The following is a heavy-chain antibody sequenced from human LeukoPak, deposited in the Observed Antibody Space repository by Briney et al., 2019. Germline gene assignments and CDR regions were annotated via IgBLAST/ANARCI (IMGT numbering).Heavy chain of an antibody. CDR1: GGSISSYY. CDR3: AREGGGYYASNWFDP. J-gene: IGHJ5*02. V-gene: IGHV4-59*01. Sequence: SETLSLTCTVSGGSISSYYWIWIRQPPGKGLEWIGYIYYSGSNNYNPSLTSRVTISVDTSKNQFSLKLSSVTAADTAVYYCAREGGGYYASNWFDPWGQGTLVTVSP. D-gene: IGHD1-26*01. CDR2: IYYSGSN.